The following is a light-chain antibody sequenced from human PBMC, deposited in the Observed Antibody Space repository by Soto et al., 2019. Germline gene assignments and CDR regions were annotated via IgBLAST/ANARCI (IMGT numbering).Light chain of an antibody. CDR1: QSISSW. Sequence: DIQMTQSPSTLSASVGDRVTITCRASQSISSWLAWYQQKPGKAPKLLIYDASSLESGVPSRFSGSGSGTEFTLTISSLQPDDFATYYCQQYNSPRPFCQGTKVEIK. J-gene: IGKJ1*01. V-gene: IGKV1-5*01. CDR3: QQYNSPRP. CDR2: DAS.